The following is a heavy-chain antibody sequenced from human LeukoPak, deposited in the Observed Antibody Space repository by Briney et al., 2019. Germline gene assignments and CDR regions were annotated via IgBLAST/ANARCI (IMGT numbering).Heavy chain of an antibody. CDR2: NNPNSGGT. D-gene: IGHD3-10*01. Sequence: ASVKVSCKASGYTFTGYYMHWVRQAPGQGLEWMGWNNPNSGGTNYAQKFQGRVTMTRDTSISTAYTELSRLRSDDTAVYYCARAGTSIGADRTYYYYYMDVWGKGTTVTVSS. CDR1: GYTFTGYY. CDR3: ARAGTSIGADRTYYYYYMDV. J-gene: IGHJ6*03. V-gene: IGHV1-2*02.